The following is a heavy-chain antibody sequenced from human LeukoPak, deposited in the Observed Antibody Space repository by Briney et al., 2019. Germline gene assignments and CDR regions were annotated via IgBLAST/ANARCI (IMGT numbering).Heavy chain of an antibody. D-gene: IGHD2-15*01. V-gene: IGHV3-30*18. Sequence: PGRSLRLSCAASGFTFSSYGMHWVRQAPGKGLEWVAVISYDGSNKYYADSVKGRFTISRDNSKNTLYLQMNSLRAEDTAVYYCAKGGGLYCSGGSCYSLYFGYRGQGTLVTVSS. CDR3: AKGGGLYCSGGSCYSLYFGY. CDR1: GFTFSSYG. CDR2: ISYDGSNK. J-gene: IGHJ4*02.